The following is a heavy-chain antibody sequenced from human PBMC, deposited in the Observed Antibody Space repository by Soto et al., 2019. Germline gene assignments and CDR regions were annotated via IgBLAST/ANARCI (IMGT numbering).Heavy chain of an antibody. CDR1: GFSLSTGGVG. V-gene: IGHV2-5*02. J-gene: IGHJ6*02. CDR2: IYWDNDK. D-gene: IGHD2-21*02. Sequence: QITLKESGPTLVKPTQTLTLTCTFSGFSLSTGGVGVGWIRQPPGEALEWLALIYWDNDKRYSPSLKSRLTITKDDSKNQVVLTMTNMAPVDTATYYCAHSRCGGDCLQSYSSHYYYGMDVWGQGTTVTVSS. CDR3: AHSRCGGDCLQSYSSHYYYGMDV.